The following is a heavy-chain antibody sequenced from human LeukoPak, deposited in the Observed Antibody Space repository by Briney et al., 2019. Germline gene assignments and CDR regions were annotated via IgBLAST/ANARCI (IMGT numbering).Heavy chain of an antibody. D-gene: IGHD3-16*02. CDR2: IYYSGST. CDR3: ARFRVGDYVWGSYRYEVGAFDI. V-gene: IGHV4-39*01. Sequence: SEALSLTCTVSGGSISSSSYYWGWIRQPPGKGLEWIGSIYYSGSTYYNPSLKSRVTISVDTSKNQFSLKLSSVTAADTAVYYCARFRVGDYVWGSYRYEVGAFDIWGQGTMVTVSS. J-gene: IGHJ3*02. CDR1: GGSISSSSYY.